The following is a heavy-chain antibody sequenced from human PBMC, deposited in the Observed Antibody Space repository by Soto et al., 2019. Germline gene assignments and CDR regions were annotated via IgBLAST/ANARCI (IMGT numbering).Heavy chain of an antibody. Sequence: EVQLVESGGGLVKPGGSLGLSCAASGFSFSDAWMNWVRQAPGKGLEWVGRIKSKTDGGTTDYAAPVNGRFSISRDDSKNTLYLQMSSLKTDDTAVYYCTRGRLSGHYTDYWGRGTLVTVSS. V-gene: IGHV3-15*07. CDR1: GFSFSDAW. J-gene: IGHJ4*02. CDR2: IKSKTDGGTT. D-gene: IGHD5-12*01. CDR3: TRGRLSGHYTDY.